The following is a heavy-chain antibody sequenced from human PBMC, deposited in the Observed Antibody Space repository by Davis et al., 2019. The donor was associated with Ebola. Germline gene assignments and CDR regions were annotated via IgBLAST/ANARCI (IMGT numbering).Heavy chain of an antibody. D-gene: IGHD3-3*01. J-gene: IGHJ4*02. CDR2: VSHSERET. Sequence: PGGSLRLSCAASGFTFRNYAMHWVRQAPGKGLEWVAVVSHSERETFYADSVKGRFIISRDNSENTLYLQMNSLTADDTAVYYCARAVFHEVLDYWGQGTPVTVSP. V-gene: IGHV3-30*04. CDR3: ARAVFHEVLDY. CDR1: GFTFRNYA.